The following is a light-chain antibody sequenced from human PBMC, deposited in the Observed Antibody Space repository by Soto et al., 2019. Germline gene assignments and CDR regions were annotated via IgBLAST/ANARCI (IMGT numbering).Light chain of an antibody. J-gene: IGKJ1*01. CDR3: QQYSTYTPRT. CDR2: HAS. Sequence: DIQMTQSPSTLSASVGDRVTITCRASQSISSWLAWYQQKPGTAPKLLIYHASTLESGVPSRFSGSGSGTEFTLTISSLQPDDFATYYCQQYSTYTPRTFGQGTKVDI. CDR1: QSISSW. V-gene: IGKV1-5*01.